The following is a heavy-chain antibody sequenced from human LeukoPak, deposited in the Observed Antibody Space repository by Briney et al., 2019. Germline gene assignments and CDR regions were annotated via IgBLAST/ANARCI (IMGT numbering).Heavy chain of an antibody. D-gene: IGHD3-10*01. CDR2: ISSRSSYI. J-gene: IGHJ4*02. CDR1: GFTFSSYS. V-gene: IGHV3-21*01. CDR3: ARGEYGSGSYHIDY. Sequence: PGGSLRLSCAASGFTFSSYSMNWVRQAPGKGLEWVSFISSRSSYIYYADSVKGRFTISRDNAKNSLYLQMNSLRAEDTAVYYCARGEYGSGSYHIDYWGQGTLVTVSS.